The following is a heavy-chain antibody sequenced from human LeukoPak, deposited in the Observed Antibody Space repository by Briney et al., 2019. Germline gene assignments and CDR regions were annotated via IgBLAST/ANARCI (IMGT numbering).Heavy chain of an antibody. CDR3: ARTTVTTRGAY. V-gene: IGHV3-30*03. J-gene: IGHJ4*02. CDR2: ISYDGSNK. CDR1: GFTFSSYD. Sequence: PVRSLRLSCAASGFTFSSYDMHWVRQAPGKGLEWVAVISYDGSNKYYADSVKGRFTISRDNSKNTLFLQMNSLRAEDTAVYYCARTTVTTRGAYWGQGTLVTVSS. D-gene: IGHD4-11*01.